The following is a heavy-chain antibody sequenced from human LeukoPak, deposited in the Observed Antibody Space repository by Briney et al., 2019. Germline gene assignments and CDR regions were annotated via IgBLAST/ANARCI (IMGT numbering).Heavy chain of an antibody. CDR1: GGSISSYY. D-gene: IGHD2-2*02. CDR2: IYTSGST. V-gene: IGHV4-4*07. J-gene: IGHJ4*02. Sequence: SETLSLTCTVSGGSISSYYWSWIRQPAGKGLEWIGRIYTSGSTNYNPSLKSRVTMSVDTSKNQFSLKLSSVTAADTAVYYCARDTGYCSSTSCYTGFDYWGQGTLVTVSS. CDR3: ARDTGYCSSTSCYTGFDY.